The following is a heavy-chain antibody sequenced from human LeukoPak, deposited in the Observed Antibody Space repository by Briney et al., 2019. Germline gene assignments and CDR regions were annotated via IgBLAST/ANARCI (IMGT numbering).Heavy chain of an antibody. CDR3: AKEWEFYYYYMDV. CDR1: GFTFSSYA. D-gene: IGHD1-26*01. CDR2: ISGSGGRT. J-gene: IGHJ6*03. Sequence: GGSLRLSCAASGFTFSSYAMTWVRQAPGKGLEWVSAISGSGGRTHYADSVKGRFTISRDNSKNTLYLQMNSLRAEDTAVYYCAKEWEFYYYYMDVWGKGTTVTISS. V-gene: IGHV3-23*01.